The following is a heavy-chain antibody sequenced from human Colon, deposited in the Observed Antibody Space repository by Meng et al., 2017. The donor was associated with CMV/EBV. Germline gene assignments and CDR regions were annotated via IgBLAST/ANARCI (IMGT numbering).Heavy chain of an antibody. V-gene: IGHV1-8*01. CDR1: GYTVTNYG. Sequence: SVKVACKASGYTVTNYGINWVRQATGKGLGWMGWLKPSSGDTGYEPGFQGRITMTRNTSVNTAYMELRSLSFEDTAIYFCARGIPDFWGQGTLVTVSS. CDR2: LKPSSGDT. CDR3: ARGIPDF. D-gene: IGHD3/OR15-3a*01. J-gene: IGHJ4*02.